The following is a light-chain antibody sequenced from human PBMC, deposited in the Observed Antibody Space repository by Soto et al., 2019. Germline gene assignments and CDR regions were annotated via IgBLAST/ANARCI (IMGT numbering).Light chain of an antibody. J-gene: IGKJ4*01. CDR3: QQGNFWLT. V-gene: IGKV3-11*01. Sequence: DIVLTQSPAPLSPSPGERATLSCRASQSVARSLAWYQQKPGQAPRRLIHDISIRAAGSPARFSGSESGTDFTLTISSLEPEDFAVYYCQQGNFWLTFGGGTKVDIK. CDR2: DIS. CDR1: QSVARS.